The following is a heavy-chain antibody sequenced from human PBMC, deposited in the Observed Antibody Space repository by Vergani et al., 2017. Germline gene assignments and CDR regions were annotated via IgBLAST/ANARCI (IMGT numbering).Heavy chain of an antibody. D-gene: IGHD3-9*01. CDR2: MNPNSGNT. V-gene: IGHV1-8*03. J-gene: IGHJ4*02. Sequence: QVQLVQSGAEVKKPGASVKVSCKASGYTFTSYDINWVRQATGQGLEWMGWMNPNSGNTGYAQKFQGRVTITRNTSISSAYMELSSLRSEDTAVYYCARGLRYFDWFPLGYWGQGTLVTVSS. CDR3: ARGLRYFDWFPLGY. CDR1: GYTFTSYD.